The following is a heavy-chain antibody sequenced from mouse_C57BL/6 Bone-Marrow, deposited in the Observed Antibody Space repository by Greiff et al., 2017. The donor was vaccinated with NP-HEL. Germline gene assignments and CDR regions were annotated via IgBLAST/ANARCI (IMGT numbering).Heavy chain of an antibody. CDR1: GFSLTSYG. CDR3: ARKGENDPAWFAY. V-gene: IGHV2-2*01. Sequence: VQLKESGPGLVQPSQSLSITCTVSGFSLTSYGVHWVRQSPGKGLEWLGVIWSGGSTDYNAAFISRLSISKDNSKSQVFFKMNSLQADDTAIYYCARKGENDPAWFAYWGQGTLVTVSA. J-gene: IGHJ3*01. CDR2: IWSGGST.